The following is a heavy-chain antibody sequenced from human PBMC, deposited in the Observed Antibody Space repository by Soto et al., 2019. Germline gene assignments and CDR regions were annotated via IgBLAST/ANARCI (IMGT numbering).Heavy chain of an antibody. V-gene: IGHV3-30*18. CDR2: ISCDGSNK. Sequence: GGSLRLSCAAAGFTFSSYGGSWVRQAPGKGLEWVAVISCDGSNKYYADSVKGRFTISRDNSKNTLYLQMNSLRAEDTAVYYCAKGQLYAFDIWGQGTMVTVSS. J-gene: IGHJ3*02. CDR3: AKGQLYAFDI. D-gene: IGHD6-13*01. CDR1: GFTFSSYG.